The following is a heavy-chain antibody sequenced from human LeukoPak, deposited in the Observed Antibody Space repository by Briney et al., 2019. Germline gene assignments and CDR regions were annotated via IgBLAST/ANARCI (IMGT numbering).Heavy chain of an antibody. Sequence: GASVKVSCKASGYTFTSYYMHWVPQAPGQGLEWMGIINPSGGSTSYAQKFEGRVTMTRDTSTSTVYMELSSLRSEDTAVYCCARHSVVTAEGPDYWGQGTLVTVSS. V-gene: IGHV1-46*01. J-gene: IGHJ4*02. CDR2: INPSGGST. CDR1: GYTFTSYY. CDR3: ARHSVVTAEGPDY. D-gene: IGHD2-21*02.